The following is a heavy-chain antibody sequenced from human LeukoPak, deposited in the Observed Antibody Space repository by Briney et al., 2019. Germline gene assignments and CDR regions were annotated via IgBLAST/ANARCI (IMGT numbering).Heavy chain of an antibody. D-gene: IGHD5-12*01. V-gene: IGHV1-8*01. CDR1: GYTFTSYD. J-gene: IGHJ3*02. CDR2: MNPNSGNT. CDR3: ARARRDIVATIYAFDI. Sequence: ASVKVSCKASGYTFTSYDINWVRQATGQGLEWMGWMNPNSGNTGYAQKFQGRVTMTRNTSISTAYMELSSLRSEDTAVYYCARARRDIVATIYAFDIWGQGTMVTVSP.